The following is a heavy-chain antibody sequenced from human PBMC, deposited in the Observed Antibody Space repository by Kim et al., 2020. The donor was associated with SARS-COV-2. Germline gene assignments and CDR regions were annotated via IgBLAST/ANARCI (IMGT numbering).Heavy chain of an antibody. V-gene: IGHV3-53*04. D-gene: IGHD3-10*01. CDR3: AREIRITMVRGPSPYYYYGMDV. Sequence: GGSLRLSCAASGFTVSSNYMSWVRQAPGKGLEWVSVIYSGGSTYYADSVKGRFTISRHNSKNTLYLQMNSLRAEDTAVYYCAREIRITMVRGPSPYYYYGMDVWGQGTTVTVSS. CDR2: IYSGGST. J-gene: IGHJ6*02. CDR1: GFTVSSNY.